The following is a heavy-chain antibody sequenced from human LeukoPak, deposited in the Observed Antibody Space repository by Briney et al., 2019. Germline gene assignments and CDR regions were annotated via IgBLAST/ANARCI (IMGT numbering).Heavy chain of an antibody. D-gene: IGHD1-26*01. CDR1: GFTFSSYA. J-gene: IGHJ3*02. CDR3: ARAAGTYIGFDI. Sequence: GGSLRLSCAASGFTFSSYAMHWVRQAPGKGLEWVAVISYDGSNKYYADSVKGRFTISRDNSKNTLYLQMNSLRAEDTAVYYCARAAGTYIGFDIWGQGTMVTVSS. V-gene: IGHV3-30-3*01. CDR2: ISYDGSNK.